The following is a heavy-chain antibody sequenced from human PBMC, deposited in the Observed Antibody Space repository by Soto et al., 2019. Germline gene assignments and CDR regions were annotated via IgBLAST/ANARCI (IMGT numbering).Heavy chain of an antibody. J-gene: IGHJ6*02. CDR1: GFTFSSYG. CDR3: ARDLGDTISGVVKYYYYGMDV. CDR2: IWYDGSNK. V-gene: IGHV3-33*01. D-gene: IGHD3-3*01. Sequence: QVQLVESGGGVVQPGRSLRLSCAASGFTFSSYGMHWVRQAPGKGLEWVAVIWYDGSNKYYADSVKGRFTISRDNSKNTLYLQMNSLRAEATAVYYCARDLGDTISGVVKYYYYGMDVWGQGTTVTVSS.